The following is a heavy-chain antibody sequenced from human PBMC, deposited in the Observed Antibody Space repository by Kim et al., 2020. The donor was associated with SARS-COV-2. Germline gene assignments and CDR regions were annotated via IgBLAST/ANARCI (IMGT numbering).Heavy chain of an antibody. CDR2: VGAHNGNT. Sequence: ASVKVSCKASGYTFSNYYISWVRQAPGQGLEWMGWVGAHNGNTNYAQKVQGRVTMTTDTSTSTAYMELRSLRSDDTAVYYCSVVAASLGGYWGQGTLVTVSS. V-gene: IGHV1-18*01. D-gene: IGHD2-15*01. CDR3: SVVAASLGGY. J-gene: IGHJ4*02. CDR1: GYTFSNYY.